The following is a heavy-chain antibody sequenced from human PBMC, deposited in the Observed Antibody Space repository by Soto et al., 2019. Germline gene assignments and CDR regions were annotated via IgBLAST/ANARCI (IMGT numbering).Heavy chain of an antibody. V-gene: IGHV4-59*08. Sequence: QGQLQESGPGLVKPSETLSLTCTVPGGSISSYYWSWIRQPPGKGLEWIGYIYYSGSTNYNPSLKSRVTISVDTSKNQSSLKLSSVTAADTAVYYCARRYGVYFEYWGQGTLVTVSS. CDR2: IYYSGST. D-gene: IGHD4-17*01. CDR1: GGSISSYY. CDR3: ARRYGVYFEY. J-gene: IGHJ4*02.